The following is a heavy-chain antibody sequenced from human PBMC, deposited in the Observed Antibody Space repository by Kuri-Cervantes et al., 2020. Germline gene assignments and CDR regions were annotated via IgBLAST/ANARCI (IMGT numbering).Heavy chain of an antibody. CDR2: ISGSGGST. CDR1: GFTFSSYA. J-gene: IGHJ4*02. V-gene: IGHV3-23*01. D-gene: IGHD3-10*01. Sequence: GGSLRLSCAVSGFTFSSYAMSWVRQAPGKGLEWVSAISGSGGSTYYADSVKGRFTISRDNSKNTLSLQMNNLSAEDTAVYYCAKLLLWFWGLLDTWSDFDYWGQGTLVTVSS. CDR3: AKLLLWFWGLLDTWSDFDY.